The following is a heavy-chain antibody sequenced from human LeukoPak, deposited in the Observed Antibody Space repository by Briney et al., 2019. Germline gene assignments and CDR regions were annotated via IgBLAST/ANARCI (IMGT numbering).Heavy chain of an antibody. J-gene: IGHJ1*01. V-gene: IGHV1-18*01. CDR2: ISTYNGIT. Sequence: ASVKVSCKASGYTFTSHGISWVRQAPGQGLEWMGWISTYNGITNYAQKLQGRVTMTTDTSTSTAYMELRSLRSDDTAVYYCASSGNATLYCSSTSCSGVLEYIQHWGQGTLVTVSS. CDR1: GYTFTSHG. D-gene: IGHD2-2*01. CDR3: ASSGNATLYCSSTSCSGVLEYIQH.